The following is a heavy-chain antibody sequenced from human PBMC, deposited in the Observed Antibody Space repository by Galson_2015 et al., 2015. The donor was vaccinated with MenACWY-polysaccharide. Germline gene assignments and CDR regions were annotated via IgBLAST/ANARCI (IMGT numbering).Heavy chain of an antibody. Sequence: SVKVSCKASGYTFSSYNMNWVRQAPGQGLEWMGIINPSAETITYAQNFQGRVTMTRDTSTSTVYMELSSLRSDDTAVYYCARSYCAGDCPKRDFDSWGQGTLVTVSS. CDR3: ARSYCAGDCPKRDFDS. CDR2: INPSAETI. CDR1: GYTFSSYN. V-gene: IGHV1-46*01. J-gene: IGHJ5*01. D-gene: IGHD2-21*02.